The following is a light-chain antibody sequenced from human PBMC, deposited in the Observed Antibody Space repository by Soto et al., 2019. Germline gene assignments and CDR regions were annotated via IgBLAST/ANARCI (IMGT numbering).Light chain of an antibody. CDR2: GAS. J-gene: IGKJ1*01. V-gene: IGKV3-15*01. CDR3: QQYNNWPPT. Sequence: EIVITQSPPTLSVSPGERATLSCRASQSVSSNLAWYQQKPGQAPRLLIYGASTRATGIPARFSGSGSGTEFTLTISSLQSEDFAVYYCQQYNNWPPTFGQGTKVDIK. CDR1: QSVSSN.